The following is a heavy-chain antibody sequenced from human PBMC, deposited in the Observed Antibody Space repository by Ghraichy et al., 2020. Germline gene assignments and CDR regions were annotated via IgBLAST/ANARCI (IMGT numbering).Heavy chain of an antibody. Sequence: SETLSLTCAVYGGSFSGYYWSWIRQPPGKGLEWIGEINHSGSTNYNPSLKSRVTISVDTSKNQFSLKLSSVTAADTAVYYCARGRVWGIAAAGSDSFDYWGQGTLVTVS. D-gene: IGHD6-13*01. CDR1: GGSFSGYY. V-gene: IGHV4-34*01. J-gene: IGHJ4*02. CDR2: INHSGST. CDR3: ARGRVWGIAAAGSDSFDY.